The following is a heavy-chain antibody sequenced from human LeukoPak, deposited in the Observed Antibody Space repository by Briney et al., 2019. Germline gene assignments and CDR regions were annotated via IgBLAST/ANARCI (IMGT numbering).Heavy chain of an antibody. CDR2: ISSSSSYI. V-gene: IGHV3-21*01. CDR3: ARVGSDYDILTGYLSRAFDI. Sequence: PGGSLRLSCAASGFAFSSYSMNWVRQAPGKGLEWVSSISSSSSYIYYADSVKGRFTISRDNAKNSLYLQMNSLRAEDTAVYYCARVGSDYDILTGYLSRAFDIWGQGTMVTVSS. CDR1: GFAFSSYS. D-gene: IGHD3-9*01. J-gene: IGHJ3*02.